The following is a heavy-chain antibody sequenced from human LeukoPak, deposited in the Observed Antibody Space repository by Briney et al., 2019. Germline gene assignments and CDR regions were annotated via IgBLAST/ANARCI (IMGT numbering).Heavy chain of an antibody. CDR2: ISYDGSNK. CDR1: GFTFSSYA. V-gene: IGHV3-30-3*01. CDR3: ARPGLHDYADY. J-gene: IGHJ4*02. D-gene: IGHD4-17*01. Sequence: GRSLRLSCAASGFTFSSYAMHWVRQAPGKGLEWVAVISYDGSNKYYADSVKGRFTISRDNSKNTPYLQMNSLRAEDTAVYYCARPGLHDYADYWGQGTLVTVSS.